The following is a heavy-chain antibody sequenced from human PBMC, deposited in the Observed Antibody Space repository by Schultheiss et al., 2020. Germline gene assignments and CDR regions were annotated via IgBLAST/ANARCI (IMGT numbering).Heavy chain of an antibody. CDR2: IYTSGST. CDR3: ARSNYDILTGYFDY. V-gene: IGHV4-4*07. Sequence: SETLSLTCTVSGGSISSYYWSWIRQPAGKGLEWTGRIYTSGSTNYNPSLKSRVTMSVDTSKNQFSLKLSSVTAADTAVYYCARSNYDILTGYFDYWGQGTLVTVSS. J-gene: IGHJ4*02. D-gene: IGHD3-9*01. CDR1: GGSISSYY.